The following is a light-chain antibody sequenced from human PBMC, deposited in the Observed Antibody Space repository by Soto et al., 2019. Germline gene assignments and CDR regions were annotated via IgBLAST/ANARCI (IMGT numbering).Light chain of an antibody. CDR2: EGS. CDR1: SSDVGTYNL. V-gene: IGLV2-23*01. Sequence: QPASVSGSPGQSITISCTGTSSDVGTYNLVSWYQQHPGKAPKLMIYEGSKRPSGVSNRFSGSKSGNTASLTISGLQAEDEADYYCCSYASSTTVVFGGGTKLTVL. J-gene: IGLJ3*02. CDR3: CSYASSTTVV.